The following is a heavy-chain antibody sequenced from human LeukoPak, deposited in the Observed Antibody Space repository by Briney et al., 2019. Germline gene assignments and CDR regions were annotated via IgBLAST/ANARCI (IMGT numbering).Heavy chain of an antibody. CDR3: ARDSYDTSGYRYFDY. Sequence: PGGSLRLSCAASGFTFDDFGMNWVRQAPGKGLEWVSGINWNGGSTGYADSVKGRFTISRDNAKNSLYLQMNSLRAEDTALYYCARDSYDTSGYRYFDYWGQGTLVTVSS. J-gene: IGHJ4*02. V-gene: IGHV3-20*04. CDR2: INWNGGST. D-gene: IGHD3-22*01. CDR1: GFTFDDFG.